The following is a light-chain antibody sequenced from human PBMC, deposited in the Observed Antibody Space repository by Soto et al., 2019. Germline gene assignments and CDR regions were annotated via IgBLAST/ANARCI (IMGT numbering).Light chain of an antibody. V-gene: IGLV1-44*01. CDR1: SSNIGSNT. Sequence: QSVLTQPPSASGTPGQRVTISCSGSSSNIGSNTVNWYQQLPGTAPKLLIYSNNQRPSGGPDRFSGSKSGPSASLGISGPQSEDEADYYCAAWDDSLNVVFGGGTKLTVL. CDR3: AAWDDSLNVV. CDR2: SNN. J-gene: IGLJ2*01.